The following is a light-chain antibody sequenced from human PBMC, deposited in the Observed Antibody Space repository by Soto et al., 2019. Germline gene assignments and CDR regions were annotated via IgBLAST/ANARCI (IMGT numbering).Light chain of an antibody. CDR1: QSISRY. Sequence: DIQMTQSPSSLSASVGDRVTITCRASQSISRYLNWYQQKPGKAPKLLIYAASSLQSGVPSRFSGSGSGTDFTLTISRLQPEDFATYYCQQRGTFGQGTKLEIK. CDR2: AAS. CDR3: QQRGT. V-gene: IGKV1-39*01. J-gene: IGKJ2*02.